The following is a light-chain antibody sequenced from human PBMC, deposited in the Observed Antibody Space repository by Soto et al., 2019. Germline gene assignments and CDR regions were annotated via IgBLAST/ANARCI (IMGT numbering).Light chain of an antibody. J-gene: IGLJ3*02. CDR1: SGHSSYA. Sequence: QTVVTQSPSASASLGASVKLTCTLSSGHSSYAIAWHQQQPEKGPRYLMKVNSGGSHTKGDGIPDRFSGSSSGAERYLTISSLQSEDEADYYCQTWGTGSGVFGGGTQLTVL. CDR3: QTWGTGSGV. CDR2: VNSGGSH. V-gene: IGLV4-69*01.